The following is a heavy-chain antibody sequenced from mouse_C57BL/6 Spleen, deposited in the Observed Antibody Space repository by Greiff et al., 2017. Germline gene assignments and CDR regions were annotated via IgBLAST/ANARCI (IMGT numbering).Heavy chain of an antibody. CDR3: ARGSYGYDRGGYAMDY. CDR1: GYSFTGYF. D-gene: IGHD2-2*01. Sequence: EVKLMESGPELVKPGDSVKISCKASGYSFTGYFMNWVMQSHGKSLAWIGRINPYNGDTFYNQKFKGKATLTVDKSSSTAHMELRSLTSEDSAVYYCARGSYGYDRGGYAMDYWGQGTSVTVSS. CDR2: INPYNGDT. V-gene: IGHV1-20*01. J-gene: IGHJ4*01.